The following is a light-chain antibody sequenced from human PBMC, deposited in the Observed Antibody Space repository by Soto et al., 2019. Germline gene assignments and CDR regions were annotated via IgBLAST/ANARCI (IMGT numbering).Light chain of an antibody. Sequence: NFMLTQPHSVSQSPGKTVTISCTRTSGSIASNYVQWYQQRPGSAPTTVIYEDNQRPSGVPDRFSGSIDRSSNSASLTISGLMTEDEADYYCQSYDGNSVVFGGGTKLTVL. V-gene: IGLV6-57*04. CDR3: QSYDGNSVV. CDR1: SGSIASNY. J-gene: IGLJ2*01. CDR2: EDN.